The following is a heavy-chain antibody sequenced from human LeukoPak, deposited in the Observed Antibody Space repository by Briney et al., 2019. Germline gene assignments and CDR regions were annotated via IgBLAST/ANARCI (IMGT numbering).Heavy chain of an antibody. CDR2: ITWNSDDR. CDR1: GFTFDDYA. D-gene: IGHD3-22*01. V-gene: IGHV3-9*01. CDR3: AKGGPYYDYPTDS. Sequence: PGGSLRLSCAASGFTFDDYAMHWVRQPPGKGLEWVAAITWNSDDRVYADSVKGRFTISRDNARNSLYRQMNRLRPEDTALYYCAKGGPYYDYPTDSWGQGTLVTVSS. J-gene: IGHJ4*02.